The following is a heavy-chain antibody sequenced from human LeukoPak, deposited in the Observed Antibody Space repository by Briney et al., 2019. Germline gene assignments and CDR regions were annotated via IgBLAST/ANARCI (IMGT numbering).Heavy chain of an antibody. Sequence: PSETLSLTCTVSGGSISSNSYYWGWVRQPPGKGLEWVGTVYYTGSTYYNPSLKSRVTILVDTSKNQFSLKLSSVTAADTAVYYCARDRHKLVDIVAGILDYWGQGTLVTVSS. V-gene: IGHV4-39*07. CDR3: ARDRHKLVDIVAGILDY. CDR2: VYYTGST. D-gene: IGHD5-12*01. CDR1: GGSISSNSYY. J-gene: IGHJ4*02.